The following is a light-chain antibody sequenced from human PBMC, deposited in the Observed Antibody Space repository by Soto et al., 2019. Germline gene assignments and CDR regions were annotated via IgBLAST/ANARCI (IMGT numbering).Light chain of an antibody. CDR1: SGHSSYA. Sequence: QSVLTQSPSASASLGASVKLTCTLSSGHSSYAIAWHQQQPEKGPRYLMKLNSDGSHSKGDGIPDRFSGSSSGAERYLTISSLQSEDEADYYCQTWGTVVFSGGTKLTVL. J-gene: IGLJ2*01. CDR2: LNSDGSH. CDR3: QTWGTVV. V-gene: IGLV4-69*01.